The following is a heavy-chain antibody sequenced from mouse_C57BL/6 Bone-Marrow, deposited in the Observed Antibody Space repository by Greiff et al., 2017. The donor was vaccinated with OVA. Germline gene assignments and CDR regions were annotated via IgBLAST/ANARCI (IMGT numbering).Heavy chain of an antibody. V-gene: IGHV5-4*03. CDR2: ISDGGSYT. CDR3: ARSSYGYYAMDY. Sequence: DVMLVESGGGLVKPGGSLKLSCAASGFTFSSYAMSWVRQTPEKRLEWVATISDGGSYTYYPDNVKGRFTISRDNAKNNLYLQMSHLKSEDTAMYYCARSSYGYYAMDYWGQGTSDTVSS. J-gene: IGHJ4*01. D-gene: IGHD1-1*01. CDR1: GFTFSSYA.